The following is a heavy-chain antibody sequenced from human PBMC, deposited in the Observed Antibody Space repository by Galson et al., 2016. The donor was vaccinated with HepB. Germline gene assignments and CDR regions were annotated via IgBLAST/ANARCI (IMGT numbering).Heavy chain of an antibody. CDR1: GFTFSSYT. CDR3: ARDRPGDYSTYVDFDL. Sequence: SLRLSCAASGFTFSSYTMHWVRQAPGRGLEWVSSVSRSSRYIYYADSVKGRCTNSSDNARNSLYLQLNSLRAHDTALYYCARDRPGDYSTYVDFDLWGRGTLVTVSS. D-gene: IGHD4-11*01. J-gene: IGHJ2*01. CDR2: VSRSSRYI. V-gene: IGHV3-21*01.